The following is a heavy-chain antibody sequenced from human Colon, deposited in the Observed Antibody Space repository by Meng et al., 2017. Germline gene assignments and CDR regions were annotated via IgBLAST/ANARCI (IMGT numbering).Heavy chain of an antibody. CDR1: GGSFSGYY. V-gene: IGHV4-34*01. Sequence: QEQPKQWGAGLLKPSETLSLTCAVYGGSFSGYYWSWIRQPPGKGLEWIGEINHSGSTNYNPSLKSRVTISVDTSKNQFSLKLSSVTAADTAVYYCARGLFDYWGQGTLVTVSS. J-gene: IGHJ4*02. CDR2: INHSGST. CDR3: ARGLFDY.